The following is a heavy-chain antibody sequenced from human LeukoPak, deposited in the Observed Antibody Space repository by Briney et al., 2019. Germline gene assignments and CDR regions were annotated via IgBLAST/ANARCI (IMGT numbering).Heavy chain of an antibody. CDR2: IYHSGST. J-gene: IGHJ4*02. V-gene: IGHV4-38-2*01. Sequence: SETLSLTCAVSGYSISSGYYWGWIRQPPGKGLEWIGSIYHSGSTYYNPSLKSRVTISVDTSKNQFSLKLSSVTAADTAVYYCARHGVAGTPYYFDYWGQGTLVTVSS. CDR3: ARHGVAGTPYYFDY. CDR1: GYSISSGYY. D-gene: IGHD6-19*01.